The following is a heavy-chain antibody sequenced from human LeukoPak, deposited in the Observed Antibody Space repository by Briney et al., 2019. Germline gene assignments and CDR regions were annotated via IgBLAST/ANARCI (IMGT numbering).Heavy chain of an antibody. J-gene: IGHJ4*02. CDR2: ITTTSAYI. V-gene: IGHV3-21*01. CDR3: ARDIVNGDYVGAY. CDR1: GFTFNEYT. Sequence: GGSLRLSCAASGFTFNEYTLNWARQAPGKGLEWVSSITTTSAYIYYADSVKGRFTISRDNAKNSLYLQMNSLRADDTGVYYCARDIVNGDYVGAYWGQGTLVTVSS. D-gene: IGHD4-23*01.